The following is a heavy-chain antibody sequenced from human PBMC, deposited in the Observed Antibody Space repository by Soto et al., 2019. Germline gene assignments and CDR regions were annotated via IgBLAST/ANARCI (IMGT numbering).Heavy chain of an antibody. V-gene: IGHV4-34*01. CDR2: INHSGST. CDR3: ARVSKVRGGGEWLSKNVYYYMDV. D-gene: IGHD3-3*01. J-gene: IGHJ6*03. Sequence: PSETLSLTCAVYGGSFSGYYWSWIRQPPGKGLEWIGEINHSGSTNYNPSLKSRVTISVDTSKNQFSLKLSSVTAADTAVYYCARVSKVRGGGEWLSKNVYYYMDVWVKGTTVTVSS. CDR1: GGSFSGYY.